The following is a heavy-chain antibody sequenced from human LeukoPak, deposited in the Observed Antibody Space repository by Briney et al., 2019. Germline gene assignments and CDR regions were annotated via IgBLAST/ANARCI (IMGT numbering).Heavy chain of an antibody. CDR3: AKLSSGWYEDY. D-gene: IGHD6-19*01. V-gene: IGHV3-23*01. CDR1: GFTFSSYA. Sequence: GGSLGLSCAASGFTFSSYAMTWVRQAPGKGLEWVSAINARGISTFYADSVRGRFTISRDSSKNTLYLQMNSLRAEDTAIYYCAKLSSGWYEDYWGQGTLVSVS. J-gene: IGHJ4*02. CDR2: INARGIST.